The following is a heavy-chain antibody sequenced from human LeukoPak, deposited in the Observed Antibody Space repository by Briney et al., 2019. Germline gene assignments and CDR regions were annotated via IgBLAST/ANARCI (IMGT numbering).Heavy chain of an antibody. CDR3: ARAMDYYDSSGYYDRYYYGMDV. D-gene: IGHD3-22*01. V-gene: IGHV3-21*01. Sequence: GGSLRLSCAASGFTFSSYSMSWVRQAPGKGLEWVSSISSSSSYIYYADSVKGRFTISRDNAKNSLYLQMNSLRAEDTAVYYCARAMDYYDSSGYYDRYYYGMDVWGQGTTVTVSS. J-gene: IGHJ6*02. CDR1: GFTFSSYS. CDR2: ISSSSSYI.